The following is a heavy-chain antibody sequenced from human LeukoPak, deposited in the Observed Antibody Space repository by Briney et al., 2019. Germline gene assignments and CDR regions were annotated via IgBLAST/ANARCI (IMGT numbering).Heavy chain of an antibody. J-gene: IGHJ6*03. CDR1: GGSISSYY. CDR2: IYYSGST. CDR3: ARAKSNYYYYYMDV. Sequence: PSETLSLTCIVSGGSISSYYWSWIRQPPGKGLEWIGYIYYSGSTNYNPSLKSRVTISVDTSKNQFSLKLSSVTAADTAVYYCARAKSNYYYYYMDVWGKGTTVTISS. V-gene: IGHV4-59*01.